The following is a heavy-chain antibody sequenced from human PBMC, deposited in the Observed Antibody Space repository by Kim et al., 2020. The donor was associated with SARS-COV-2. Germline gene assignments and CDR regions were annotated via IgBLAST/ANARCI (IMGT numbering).Heavy chain of an antibody. D-gene: IGHD3-10*01. Sequence: SLKSRSTISVDTAKNQFSLKLSSGTAADTAVYYCARDQMSYGAGSRFDPWGQGTLVTVSS. V-gene: IGHV4-30-2*04. J-gene: IGHJ5*02. CDR3: ARDQMSYGAGSRFDP.